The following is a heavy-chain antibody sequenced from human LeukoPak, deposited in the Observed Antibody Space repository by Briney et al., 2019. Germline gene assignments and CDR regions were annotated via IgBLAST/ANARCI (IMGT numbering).Heavy chain of an antibody. J-gene: IGHJ4*02. Sequence: GGSLRLSCAASGFTLSSYSMNWVRQAPGKGLEWVSSISSSSSYIYYADSVKGRFTISRDNAKNSLYLQMNSLRAEDTAVYYCAREADIVATGYNEALDYWGQGTLVTVSS. CDR2: ISSSSSYI. CDR1: GFTLSSYS. CDR3: AREADIVATGYNEALDY. D-gene: IGHD5-12*01. V-gene: IGHV3-21*01.